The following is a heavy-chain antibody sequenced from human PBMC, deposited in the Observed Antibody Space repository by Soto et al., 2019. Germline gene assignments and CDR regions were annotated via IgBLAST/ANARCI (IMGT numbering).Heavy chain of an antibody. CDR1: GKSFSDYY. J-gene: IGHJ4*02. V-gene: IGHV4-34*01. CDR2: INHSGNT. CDR3: VRHAQWIIRAY. D-gene: IGHD5-12*01. Sequence: SETLSLTCAVYGKSFSDYYWSWIRQPPGKGLEWIGEINHSGNTNYNPSLKSRVTISVDTSKNQFSLKLTSVTAADTAVYYCVRHAQWIIRAYWGQGSLVTVSS.